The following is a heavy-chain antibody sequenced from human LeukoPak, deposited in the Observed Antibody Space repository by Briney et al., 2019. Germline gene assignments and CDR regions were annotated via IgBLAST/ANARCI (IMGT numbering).Heavy chain of an antibody. Sequence: SETLSLTCTVSGGSVSSYFWSWIRQPPGRGLEWIGYNYYSGSASYNPSLKSRVTISLDTSKNQFSLKLNSVTAADTAVYYCAREMGYSTSSLRMDVWGQGTTVTVSS. J-gene: IGHJ6*02. CDR1: GGSVSSYF. CDR2: NYYSGSA. CDR3: AREMGYSTSSLRMDV. V-gene: IGHV4-59*02. D-gene: IGHD6-13*01.